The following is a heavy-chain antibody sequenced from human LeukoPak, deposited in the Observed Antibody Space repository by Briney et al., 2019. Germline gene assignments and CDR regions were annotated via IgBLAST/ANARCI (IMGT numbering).Heavy chain of an antibody. J-gene: IGHJ4*02. D-gene: IGHD6-19*01. CDR3: ARGHYGWLGSVEVFDY. CDR1: GDSLPAYF. Sequence: SETLSLTCSVSGDSLPAYFWTWIRQPPGKGLEWIGYIYNRESSDYNPSLKSRVNMSIDMPIHQLSLRLSSVSAADTAVYFCARGHYGWLGSVEVFDYWGQGILVTVSS. CDR2: IYNRESS. V-gene: IGHV4-59*01.